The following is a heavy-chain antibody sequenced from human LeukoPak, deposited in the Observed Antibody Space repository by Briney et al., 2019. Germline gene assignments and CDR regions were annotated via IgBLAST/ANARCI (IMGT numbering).Heavy chain of an antibody. CDR3: ARGRGPYDFWSGYWGDAFDI. J-gene: IGHJ3*02. D-gene: IGHD3-3*01. CDR1: GYTFTRYA. V-gene: IGHV1-18*01. CDR2: ISAYNGNT. Sequence: ASVKVSCKASGYTFTRYAMNWVRQAPGQGLEWMGWISAYNGNTNYAQKLQGRVTMTTDTSTSTAYMELRSLRSDDTAVYYCARGRGPYDFWSGYWGDAFDIWGQGTMVTVSS.